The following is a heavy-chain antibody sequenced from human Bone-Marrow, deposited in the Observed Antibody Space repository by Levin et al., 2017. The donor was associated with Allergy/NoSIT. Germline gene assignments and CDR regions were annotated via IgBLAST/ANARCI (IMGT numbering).Heavy chain of an antibody. V-gene: IGHV3-53*01. Sequence: GGSLRLSCAASGFTVRNYMRWFRQAPGKGLEWVSLIYSGGDTRYADSVKSRFTISRDTSKNTLSLQMNSLRTDDTAVYYCARDGGVTVGGDYWGQGTLVTVSS. CDR3: ARDGGVTVGGDY. D-gene: IGHD1-26*01. CDR1: GFTVRNY. CDR2: IYSGGDT. J-gene: IGHJ4*02.